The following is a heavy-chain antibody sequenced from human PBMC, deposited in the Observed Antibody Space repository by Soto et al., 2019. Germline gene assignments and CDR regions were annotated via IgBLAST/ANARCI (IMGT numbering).Heavy chain of an antibody. CDR3: AREERGLFDY. J-gene: IGHJ4*02. Sequence: QVQLQESCPGLVKPSQTLALTCTVSGYSLSSADYCGSWIRQATGKGLEWIGYICYSGSTYHNPSLQSRTSMSVDTSKKQFSLTLTSVTAADTAVYYCAREERGLFDYWGQGRLVTVSS. CDR2: ICYSGST. CDR1: GYSLSSADYC. V-gene: IGHV4-30-4*08.